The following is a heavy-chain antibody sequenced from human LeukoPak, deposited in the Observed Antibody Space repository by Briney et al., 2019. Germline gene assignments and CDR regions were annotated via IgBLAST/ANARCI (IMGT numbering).Heavy chain of an antibody. D-gene: IGHD4-11*01. Sequence: SQTLSLTCTGSGGSISSGSYYWSWIRQPAGKGLEWIGRSYTSGSSNYNPSLKSRVTISVDTSKNQFSLKLSSVTAADTAMYYCARDPAGLQYYYYHMDVWGKGTTVTVSS. V-gene: IGHV4-61*02. CDR3: ARDPAGLQYYYYHMDV. CDR2: SYTSGSS. J-gene: IGHJ6*03. CDR1: GGSISSGSYY.